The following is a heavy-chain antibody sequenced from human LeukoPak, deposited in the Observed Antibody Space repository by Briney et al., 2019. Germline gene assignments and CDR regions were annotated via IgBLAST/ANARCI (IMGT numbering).Heavy chain of an antibody. CDR1: GFTFSSYS. CDR2: ISSSSSYI. D-gene: IGHD2-21*01. Sequence: GGSLRLSCAASGFTFSSYSMNWVRQAPGKGLEWVSSISSSSSYIYYADSVKGRFTISRDNSKNTLYLQMDSLRSEDTAVYYCARDFFPIADSTWYEIGYWGRGTLVTVSS. J-gene: IGHJ4*02. CDR3: ARDFFPIADSTWYEIGY. V-gene: IGHV3-21*01.